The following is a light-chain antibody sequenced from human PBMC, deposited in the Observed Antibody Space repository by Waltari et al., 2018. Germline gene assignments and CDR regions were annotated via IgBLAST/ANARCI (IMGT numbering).Light chain of an antibody. CDR2: ANY. J-gene: IGLJ3*02. V-gene: IGLV1-44*01. CDR1: SSNIGTNT. CDR3: ATWDDSLRGRV. Sequence: QSVLTQPPSASGTPGQRVTISCSGSSSNIGTNTVTWYQQLPGTAPKPLIFANYHRPSGVPDRFSGSKSGTSASLVISGLQSEDEADYFCATWDDSLRGRVFGGGTKVTVL.